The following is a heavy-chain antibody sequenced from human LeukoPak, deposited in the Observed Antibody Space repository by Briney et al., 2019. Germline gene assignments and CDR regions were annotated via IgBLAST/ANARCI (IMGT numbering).Heavy chain of an antibody. CDR3: AKDQSAYSYGGFYDY. J-gene: IGHJ4*02. CDR2: ISSSASST. V-gene: IGHV3-23*01. D-gene: IGHD5-18*01. CDR1: GFIFSSYA. Sequence: GGSLRLSCAASGFIFSSYAMSWVLQAPGKGLEWVPAISSSASSTYYADSVKGRFTISRDNSKNTLYLQMNSLRAEDTAVYYCAKDQSAYSYGGFYDYWGQGTLVTVSS.